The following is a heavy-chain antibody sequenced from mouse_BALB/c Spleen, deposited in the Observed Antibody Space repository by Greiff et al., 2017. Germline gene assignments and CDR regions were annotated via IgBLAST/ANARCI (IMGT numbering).Heavy chain of an antibody. Sequence: EVKLVESGGGLVKPGGSLKLSCAASGFTFSSYAMSWVRQTPEKRLEWVASISSGSSTIYYADTVKGRFTISRDNPKNTLFLQMTSLRSEDTAMYFCARDYYGTLFAYWGQGTLFTVSA. CDR3: ARDYYGTLFAY. J-gene: IGHJ3*01. CDR2: ISSGSSTI. V-gene: IGHV5-17*02. CDR1: GFTFSSYA. D-gene: IGHD1-1*01.